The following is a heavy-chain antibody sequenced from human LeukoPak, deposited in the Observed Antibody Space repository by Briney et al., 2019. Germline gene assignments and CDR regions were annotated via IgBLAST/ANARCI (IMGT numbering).Heavy chain of an antibody. Sequence: PSETLSLTFTLSGGSISSSGYYWGWIRQPPGKGLEWIGSISYTGSTNYNPSLRSRVSISVDTSKNHFSLKVTSVTAADTSVYYCARHHESGWYSDFDYWGQGTLVTVSS. CDR3: ARHHESGWYSDFDY. CDR2: ISYTGST. V-gene: IGHV4-39*01. J-gene: IGHJ4*02. CDR1: GGSISSSGYY. D-gene: IGHD6-19*01.